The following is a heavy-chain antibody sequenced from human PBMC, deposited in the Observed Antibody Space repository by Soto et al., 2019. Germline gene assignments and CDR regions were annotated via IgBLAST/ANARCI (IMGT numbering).Heavy chain of an antibody. CDR1: GGSFSGYY. CDR3: TRGQVAVAGRYYYYYYGMDV. CDR2: INHSGST. D-gene: IGHD6-19*01. Sequence: PSETLSLTCAVYGGSFSGYYWSWIRQPPGKGLEWIGEINHSGSTNYNPSLKSRVTISVDTSKNQFSLKLSSVTAADTAVYYCTRGQVAVAGRYYYYYYGMDVWGQGTTVTVSS. V-gene: IGHV4-34*01. J-gene: IGHJ6*02.